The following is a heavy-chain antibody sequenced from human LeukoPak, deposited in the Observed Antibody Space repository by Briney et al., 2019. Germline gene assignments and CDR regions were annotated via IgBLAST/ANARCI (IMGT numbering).Heavy chain of an antibody. CDR3: ARETNLGYFDY. J-gene: IGHJ4*02. V-gene: IGHV3-48*01. CDR2: ITSSSTI. CDR1: GFTFSSYS. Sequence: GGSLRLSCAASGFTFSSYSMNWVRQAPGKGLEWVSYITSSSTIYYADSVKGRFTISRDNAENSLYLQMNSLRAEDTAVYYCARETNLGYFDYWGQGTLVTVSS. D-gene: IGHD1-1*01.